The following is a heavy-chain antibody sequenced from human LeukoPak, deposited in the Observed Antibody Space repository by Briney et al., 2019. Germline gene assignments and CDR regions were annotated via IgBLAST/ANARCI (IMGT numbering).Heavy chain of an antibody. Sequence: SETLSLTCTVSGGSITNLNYYWTWIRQPAGKRLEWIGRIYTSGGTDYNPSLKTRATLSVDKSKNQLSLNLASLTAADTALYYCAGRGSNSGTFDIWGPGTFVTVSS. CDR1: GGSITNLNYY. CDR3: AGRGSNSGTFDI. V-gene: IGHV4-61*02. CDR2: IYTSGGT. J-gene: IGHJ3*02. D-gene: IGHD4-23*01.